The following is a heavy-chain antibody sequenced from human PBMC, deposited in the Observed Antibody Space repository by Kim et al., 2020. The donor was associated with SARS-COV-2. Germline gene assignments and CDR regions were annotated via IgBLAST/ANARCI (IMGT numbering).Heavy chain of an antibody. J-gene: IGHJ4*02. V-gene: IGHV3-48*03. CDR3: ARGGTYYYDSSGYY. D-gene: IGHD3-22*01. Sequence: ADSVKGRFTISRDNTKNSLYLQMNSLRAEDTAVYYCARGGTYYYDSSGYYWGQGTLVTVSS.